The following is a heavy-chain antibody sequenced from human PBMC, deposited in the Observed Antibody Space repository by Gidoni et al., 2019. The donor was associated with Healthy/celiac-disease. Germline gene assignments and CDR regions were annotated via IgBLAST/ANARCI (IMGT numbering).Heavy chain of an antibody. J-gene: IGHJ3*02. D-gene: IGHD1-1*01. CDR3: ASQYNWNDRDDAFDI. Sequence: QVPLQESGPGLGKPSETLSLTCTVPGGPIDSYYWRWIRPPPGKGLEWIGYIYYSGSTNYNPSLKRRVTISVDTSKNQFSLKLSSVTAADTAVYYCASQYNWNDRDDAFDIWGQGTMVTVSS. CDR2: IYYSGST. V-gene: IGHV4-59*01. CDR1: GGPIDSYY.